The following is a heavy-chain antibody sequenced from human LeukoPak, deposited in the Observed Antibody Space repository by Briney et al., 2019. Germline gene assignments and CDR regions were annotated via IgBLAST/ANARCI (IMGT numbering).Heavy chain of an antibody. CDR3: PRARHYSNNERGFGY. Sequence: ASVKVSCKTSGYPFTDYYIHGVRRAPGQGLEWMGWINPNSGEPNSAQKFQGKVTMTGDTSISKAYMELRTATSDDPGAYSCPRARHYSNNERGFGYWGQGTLVTVSS. CDR2: INPNSGEP. D-gene: IGHD4-11*01. CDR1: GYPFTDYY. V-gene: IGHV1-2*02. J-gene: IGHJ4*02.